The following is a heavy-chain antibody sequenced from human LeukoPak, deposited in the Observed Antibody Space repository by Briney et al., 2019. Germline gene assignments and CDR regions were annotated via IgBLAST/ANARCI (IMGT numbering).Heavy chain of an antibody. CDR1: GGSISSYY. CDR2: LYTSGST. V-gene: IGHV4-4*07. CDR3: ARDHPYCSRTSCTYYYYYMDV. Sequence: SETLSLTCTVSGGSISSYYWNWIRQPAGKGLEWIGRLYTSGSTDYNPSLKSRVTMSVDTSKNQFSLKLISVTAADTAVYYCARDHPYCSRTSCTYYYYYMDVWGKGTTVTVSS. D-gene: IGHD2-2*01. J-gene: IGHJ6*03.